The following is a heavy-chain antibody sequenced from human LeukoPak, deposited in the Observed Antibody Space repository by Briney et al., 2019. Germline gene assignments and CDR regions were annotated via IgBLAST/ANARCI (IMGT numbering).Heavy chain of an antibody. Sequence: SETLSLTCTVSGYSISSGYYWGWIRQPPGKGLEWIGSIYHSGSTYYNPSLKSRVTISGDTSKNQFSLNLSSVTDTDTAVYYCARDCSSTTCYTRSFDPWGQGTLVTVSS. J-gene: IGHJ5*02. D-gene: IGHD2-2*02. CDR1: GYSISSGYY. V-gene: IGHV4-38-2*02. CDR2: IYHSGST. CDR3: ARDCSSTTCYTRSFDP.